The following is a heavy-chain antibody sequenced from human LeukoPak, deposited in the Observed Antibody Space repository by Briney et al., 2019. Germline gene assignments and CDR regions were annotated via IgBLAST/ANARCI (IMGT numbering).Heavy chain of an antibody. D-gene: IGHD3-22*01. CDR3: ATLSYDSSGRFDY. V-gene: IGHV4-59*01. CDR2: MYYSGST. CDR1: GGSIAGFY. J-gene: IGHJ4*02. Sequence: PSETLSLTCTVSGGSIAGFYWSWFRQSPGKGLEWIGYMYYSGSTNYNPSVKSRVTISVDTSKNQFSLKLSSVTAADTAVCYCATLSYDSSGRFDYWGQGTLVTVSS.